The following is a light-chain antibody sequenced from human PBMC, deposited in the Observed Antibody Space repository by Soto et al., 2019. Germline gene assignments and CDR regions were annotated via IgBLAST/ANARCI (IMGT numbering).Light chain of an antibody. J-gene: IGKJ3*01. CDR1: QSVSSN. Sequence: EIVMTQSPATLSVSPGERATLSCRASQSVSSNLAWYQQKPGQAPRLLIYGASTRATGIPARFSVSGSGTDFTLTISSLQSEDFAVYYCQQYNSWPTFGPGTKVDIK. V-gene: IGKV3-15*01. CDR2: GAS. CDR3: QQYNSWPT.